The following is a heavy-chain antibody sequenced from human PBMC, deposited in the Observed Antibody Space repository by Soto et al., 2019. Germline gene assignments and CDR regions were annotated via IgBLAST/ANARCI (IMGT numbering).Heavy chain of an antibody. CDR2: INPSSGGS. CDR3: ALWCGESLGGY. CDR1: GYTFTNYY. V-gene: IGHV1-46*01. J-gene: IGHJ4*02. Sequence: QVQLVQSGAEVKKPGASVKVSCKASGYTFTNYYMHWVRQAPGQGLEWMGIINPSSGGSTYAQKCHGRVTMTSDTSTRTVYVELRSLISEDTAVYYCALWCGESLGGYWGQGTLVTVSS. D-gene: IGHD3-10*01.